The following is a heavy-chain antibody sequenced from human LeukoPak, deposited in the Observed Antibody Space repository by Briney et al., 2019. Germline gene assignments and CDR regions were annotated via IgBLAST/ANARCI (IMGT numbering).Heavy chain of an antibody. V-gene: IGHV3-7*01. CDR3: ARDDTGSSGGPNWFDP. CDR2: IKQDGSEK. J-gene: IGHJ5*02. D-gene: IGHD6-6*01. CDR1: GFTFSSYW. Sequence: GGSLRLSCAASGFTFSSYWMSWVRQAPGKGLEWVANIKQDGSEKYYVDSVKGRFTISRDNAKNSLYLQMNSLRAEDTAVYYCARDDTGSSGGPNWFDPWGQGTPVTVSS.